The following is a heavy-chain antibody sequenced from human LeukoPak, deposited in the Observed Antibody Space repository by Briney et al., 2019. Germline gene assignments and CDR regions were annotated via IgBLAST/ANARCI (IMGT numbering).Heavy chain of an antibody. CDR1: GFTFSSYW. D-gene: IGHD3-3*01. J-gene: IGHJ4*02. CDR2: ISSSSSYI. Sequence: GGSLRLSCAASGFTFSSYWMSWVRQAPGKGLEWVSSISSSSSYIYYADSVKGRFTISRDNAKNSLYLQMNSLRAEDTALYYCAKGLRFLEWLTDFDYWGQGTLVTVSS. CDR3: AKGLRFLEWLTDFDY. V-gene: IGHV3-21*04.